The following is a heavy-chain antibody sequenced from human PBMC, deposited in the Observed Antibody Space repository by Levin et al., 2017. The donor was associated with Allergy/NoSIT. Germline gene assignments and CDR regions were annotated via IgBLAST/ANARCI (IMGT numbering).Heavy chain of an antibody. CDR2: MNPNSGDV. CDR3: ARDDGATGTGRFAP. CDR1: GYTFSSYD. D-gene: IGHD1-1*01. Sequence: ASVKVSCKASGYTFSSYDINWVRQATGQGLEWMGWMNPNSGDVGYAQKFQDRVTLTRNTSISTAYMELSSLRSEDTAVYYCARDDGATGTGRFAPWGQGTLVIVSS. J-gene: IGHJ5*02. V-gene: IGHV1-8*01.